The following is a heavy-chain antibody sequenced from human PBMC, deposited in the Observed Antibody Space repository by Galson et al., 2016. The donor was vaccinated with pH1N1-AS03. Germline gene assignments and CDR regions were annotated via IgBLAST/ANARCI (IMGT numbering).Heavy chain of an antibody. CDR1: GFSLSTSGVG. CDR2: IYWDDDK. J-gene: IGHJ4*02. D-gene: IGHD4-17*01. CDR3: AQSDYGDYVDYFDY. V-gene: IGHV2-5*02. Sequence: PALVKPTQTLTLTCTFSGFSLSTSGVGVGWIRQPPGKALEWLALIYWDDDKRYSPSLKSRLTITKVTSKNQVVLTMTNMDPVDTATYYCAQSDYGDYVDYFDYWGQGTLVTVSS.